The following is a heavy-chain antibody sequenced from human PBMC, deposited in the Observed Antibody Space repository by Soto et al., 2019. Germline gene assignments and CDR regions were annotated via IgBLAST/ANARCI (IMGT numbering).Heavy chain of an antibody. CDR1: NYSFSSFG. CDR3: AREGRGKKAGYNGLVSLGY. D-gene: IGHD2-2*02. CDR2: INPSNDNT. V-gene: IGHV1-18*01. J-gene: IGHJ4*02. Sequence: GASVKVSCKASNYSFSSFGISWMRQAPGQGLEWMAWINPSNDNTNYARGLQGRVTLTSDTSTSTAYMELRSLRSDDTAVYYCAREGRGKKAGYNGLVSLGYWGQGTLVTVSS.